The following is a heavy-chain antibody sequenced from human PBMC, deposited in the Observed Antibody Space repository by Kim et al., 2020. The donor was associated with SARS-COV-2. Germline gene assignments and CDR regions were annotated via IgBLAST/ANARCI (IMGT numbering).Heavy chain of an antibody. CDR3: ARDHSKRSSSSDY. Sequence: YAQKLQGRVTMTTDTSTSTAYMELRSLRSDDTAVYYCARDHSKRSSSSDYWGQGTLVTVSS. J-gene: IGHJ4*02. D-gene: IGHD6-6*01. V-gene: IGHV1-18*01.